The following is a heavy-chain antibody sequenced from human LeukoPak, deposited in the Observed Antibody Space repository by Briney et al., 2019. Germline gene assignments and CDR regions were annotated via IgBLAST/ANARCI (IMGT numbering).Heavy chain of an antibody. Sequence: PGGSLRLSCVVSGFTYSRYWMTWFRQAPGKGLGWVANIKQDGSQKNYVDSVKGRFTISRDNAKKSLYLQMNSLRGEDTAVYFCARGGTYDIWGQGTRVIVSS. CDR3: ARGGTYDI. V-gene: IGHV3-7*01. J-gene: IGHJ3*02. CDR2: IKQDGSQK. CDR1: GFTYSRYW.